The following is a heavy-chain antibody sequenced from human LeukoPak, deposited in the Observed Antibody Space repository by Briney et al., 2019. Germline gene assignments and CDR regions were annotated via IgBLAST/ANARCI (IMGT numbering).Heavy chain of an antibody. CDR3: ASTGCSSTSCYTYRDAFDI. CDR1: GGSISSSSHS. V-gene: IGHV4-39*01. Sequence: SETLSLTCTVSGGSISSSSHSWGWIRQPPGKGLEWIVSINYSGSTYYNPSLKSRVTISVDAAKIHFSLKLSSVTAADTAVYYCASTGCSSTSCYTYRDAFDIWGQGTMVTVSS. CDR2: INYSGST. D-gene: IGHD2-2*02. J-gene: IGHJ3*02.